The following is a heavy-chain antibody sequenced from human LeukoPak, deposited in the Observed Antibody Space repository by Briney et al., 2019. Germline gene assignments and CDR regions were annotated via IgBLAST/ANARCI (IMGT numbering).Heavy chain of an antibody. CDR3: ARESPPELYQPYYYGMDV. J-gene: IGHJ6*02. V-gene: IGHV1-46*01. D-gene: IGHD1-26*01. Sequence: ASVKVSCKASGYTFTSYYMHWVRQAPGQGLEWMGIINPSGGSTSYAQKFQGRVTMTRDTSTSTVYMELSSLRSEDTAVYYCARESPPELYQPYYYGMDVWGQGTTVTVSS. CDR2: INPSGGST. CDR1: GYTFTSYY.